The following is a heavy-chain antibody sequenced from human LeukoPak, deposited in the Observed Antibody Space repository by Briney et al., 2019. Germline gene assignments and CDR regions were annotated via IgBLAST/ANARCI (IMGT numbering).Heavy chain of an antibody. J-gene: IGHJ4*02. CDR1: GYSITSSSYY. D-gene: IGHD3-10*01. Sequence: SDTLSLSCTVSGYSITSSSYYWGWIRRPPGNGLEWIVNIYYSESTYYNPSHKSRVTISVDTSKNQFSVKLSFVTAADAAVYYCARHEYYGLEGGFDYWGQGTLVTVSS. CDR3: ARHEYYGLEGGFDY. CDR2: IYYSEST. V-gene: IGHV4-39*01.